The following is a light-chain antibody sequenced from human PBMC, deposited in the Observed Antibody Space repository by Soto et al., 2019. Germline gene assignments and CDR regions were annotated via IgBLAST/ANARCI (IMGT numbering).Light chain of an antibody. CDR2: DAS. CDR1: QDINTY. V-gene: IGKV3-15*01. CDR3: QQYNNWPRP. Sequence: EVVLRKSLATLSLSKSEKATLSCKASQDINTYLGWYQQKPGQPPRLLIYDASNRATGIPARFSGSGSGTEFTLTISSLQSEDFAVYYCQQYNNWPRPFCQGTKLDIK. J-gene: IGKJ2*01.